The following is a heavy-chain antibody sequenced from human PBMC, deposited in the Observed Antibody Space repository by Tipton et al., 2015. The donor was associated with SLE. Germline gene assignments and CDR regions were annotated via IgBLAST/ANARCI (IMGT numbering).Heavy chain of an antibody. Sequence: SGFTFSSYAMSWVRQAPGKGLEWVSAISGSGGSTYYADSVKGRFTISRDNSKNTLYLQMNSLRAEDTAVYYCAKDGTFTIFGVVITQYSMDVWGKGTTVTIAS. CDR2: ISGSGGST. CDR3: AKDGTFTIFGVVITQYSMDV. J-gene: IGHJ6*03. CDR1: GFTFSSYA. D-gene: IGHD3-3*01. V-gene: IGHV3-23*01.